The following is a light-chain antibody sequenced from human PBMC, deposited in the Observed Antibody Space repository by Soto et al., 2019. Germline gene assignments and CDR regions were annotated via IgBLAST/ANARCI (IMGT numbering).Light chain of an antibody. V-gene: IGKV1-39*01. CDR1: QSISSY. Sequence: DIQMTQSPSSLSASVGDRVTITCRASQSISSYLNWYQQKPGKAPKLLIYAASSLQSGVPSRFSGSGSGTDFTLTISNLQPEDFATYFCQQSYSTPLTFGGGTKVDNK. CDR3: QQSYSTPLT. J-gene: IGKJ4*01. CDR2: AAS.